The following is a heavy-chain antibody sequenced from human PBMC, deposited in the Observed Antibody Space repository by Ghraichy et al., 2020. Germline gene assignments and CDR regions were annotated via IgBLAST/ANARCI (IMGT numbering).Heavy chain of an antibody. CDR3: ARVRYCSGGSCYSTYYFDY. J-gene: IGHJ4*02. V-gene: IGHV1-46*01. D-gene: IGHD2-15*01. CDR2: INPSGGST. Sequence: ASVKVSCKASGYTFTSYYMHWVRQAPGQGLEWMGIINPSGGSTSYAQKFQGRVTMTRDTSTSTVYMELSSLRSEDTAVYYCARVRYCSGGSCYSTYYFDYWGQGTLVTVSS. CDR1: GYTFTSYY.